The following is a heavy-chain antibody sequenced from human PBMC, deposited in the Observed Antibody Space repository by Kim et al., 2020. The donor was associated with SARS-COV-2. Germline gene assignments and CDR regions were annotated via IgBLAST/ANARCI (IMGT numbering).Heavy chain of an antibody. Sequence: YHTPPLRSRVTISLDTSKNQFSLKLNYVTAADTAVYYCARLMTSGSPNYWGQGALVTVSS. V-gene: IGHV4-30-2*04. CDR3: ARLMTSGSPNY. J-gene: IGHJ4*02. D-gene: IGHD3-10*01.